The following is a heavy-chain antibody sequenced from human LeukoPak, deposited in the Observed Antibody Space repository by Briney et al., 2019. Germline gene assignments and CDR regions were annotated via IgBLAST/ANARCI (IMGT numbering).Heavy chain of an antibody. CDR3: ARVLYDYVWGSDDAFDI. CDR1: GFTFSSYW. CDR2: IKQDGSEK. J-gene: IGHJ3*02. Sequence: GGSLRLSCAASGFTFSSYWMSWVRQAPGKGLEWVANIKQDGSEKYYVDSVKGRFTISRDNAKNSLYLQMNSLRAEDTAVYYCARVLYDYVWGSDDAFDIWGQGTTVTVSS. D-gene: IGHD3-16*01. V-gene: IGHV3-7*01.